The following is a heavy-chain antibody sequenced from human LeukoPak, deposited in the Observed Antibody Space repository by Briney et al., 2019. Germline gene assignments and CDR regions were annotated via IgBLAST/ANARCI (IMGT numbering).Heavy chain of an antibody. J-gene: IGHJ4*02. CDR3: ARMYDSSGYFDY. D-gene: IGHD3-22*01. CDR2: IYYSGST. V-gene: IGHV4-31*03. CDR1: GGSISSGGYY. Sequence: SETLSLTCTVSGGSISSGGYYWSWIRQHPGKGLEWIGYIYYSGSTYYNPSLKSRVTISVDTSKNQFSLKLSSVTAADTAVYYCARMYDSSGYFDYWGQGTLDTVSS.